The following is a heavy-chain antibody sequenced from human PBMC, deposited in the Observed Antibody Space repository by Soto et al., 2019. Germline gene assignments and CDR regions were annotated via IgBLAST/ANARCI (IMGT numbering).Heavy chain of an antibody. CDR1: GFTFCDYY. V-gene: IGHV3-11*01. CDR2: ISKRGRTL. Sequence: QEQLVESGGGLVKPGGSLRLSCAASGFTFCDYYMSWMRQAPGKGREWVSYISKRGRTLYYADSMKGRFTISRDNARNSLFLQMNSRRSDDTAVYYCARDLVAVSGGVYSRSSGGYFFDFWGQGALVTVSS. D-gene: IGHD6-6*01. CDR3: ARDLVAVSGGVYSRSSGGYFFDF. J-gene: IGHJ4*02.